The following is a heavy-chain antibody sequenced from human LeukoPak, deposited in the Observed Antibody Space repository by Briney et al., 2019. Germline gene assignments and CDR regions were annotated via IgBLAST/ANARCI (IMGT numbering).Heavy chain of an antibody. Sequence: PSETLSLTCTVSGGSISSYYWSWIRQPPGKGLEWIGSIYHSGSTYYNPSLKSRVAISVDTSKNQFSLKLSSVTAADTAVYYCARDVNYYDSSGTSLFDYWGQGTLVTVSS. J-gene: IGHJ4*02. V-gene: IGHV4-38-2*02. CDR1: GGSISSYY. CDR2: IYHSGST. D-gene: IGHD3-22*01. CDR3: ARDVNYYDSSGTSLFDY.